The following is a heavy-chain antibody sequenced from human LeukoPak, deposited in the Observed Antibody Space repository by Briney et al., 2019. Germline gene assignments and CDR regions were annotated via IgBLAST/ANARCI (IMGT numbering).Heavy chain of an antibody. Sequence: GGSLRLSCAASAFTFSSYAMSWVRQAPGKGLEWVANIKEDGSEKKYVDSVKGRFTISRDNAKNSLYLQMNSLRADDTAMYYCARDLDSSSWWNWFDPWGQGTLVTVSS. J-gene: IGHJ5*02. CDR1: AFTFSSYA. D-gene: IGHD6-13*01. V-gene: IGHV3-7*01. CDR3: ARDLDSSSWWNWFDP. CDR2: IKEDGSEK.